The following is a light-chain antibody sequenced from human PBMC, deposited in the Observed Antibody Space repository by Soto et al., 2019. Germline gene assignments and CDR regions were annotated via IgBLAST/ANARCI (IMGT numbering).Light chain of an antibody. CDR3: QHYNSYSEA. J-gene: IGKJ1*01. V-gene: IGKV1-5*03. Sequence: DIQMTQTPSTLSVSVGDRVTITCRASQTISSWLAWYQQKPGKAPKLLIYKASTLKSGVPSRFSGSGSGTEFTLTISSLQPDHFATYYCQHYNSYSEALGQGTKVDI. CDR2: KAS. CDR1: QTISSW.